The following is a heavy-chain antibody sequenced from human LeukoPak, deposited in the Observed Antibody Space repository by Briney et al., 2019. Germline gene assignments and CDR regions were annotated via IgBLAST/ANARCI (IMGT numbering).Heavy chain of an antibody. D-gene: IGHD2-2*01. CDR2: INHSGST. J-gene: IGHJ6*02. CDR1: GGSFSGYY. Sequence: SETLSLTCAVYGGSFSGYYWSWIRQPPGKGLEWIGEINHSGSTNYNPSLKSRVTISVDTSKNQFSQKLSSVTAADTAVYYCARRPLVVVPAAQRPYYYYYYGMDVWGQGTTVTVSS. V-gene: IGHV4-34*01. CDR3: ARRPLVVVPAAQRPYYYYYYGMDV.